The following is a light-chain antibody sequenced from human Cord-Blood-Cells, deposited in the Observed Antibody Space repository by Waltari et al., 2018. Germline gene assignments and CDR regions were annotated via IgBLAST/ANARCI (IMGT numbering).Light chain of an antibody. V-gene: IGLV2-14*01. CDR1: SSDAGGYNY. J-gene: IGLJ3*02. CDR3: SSYTSSSTWV. CDR2: DVS. Sequence: QSALPQPASVSGSPGQSITISCTGTSSDAGGYNYASWYQQHPGKAPKLMIYDVSNRPSGVSNRFSGSKSGNTASLTISGLQAEDEADYYCSSYTSSSTWVFGGGTKLTVL.